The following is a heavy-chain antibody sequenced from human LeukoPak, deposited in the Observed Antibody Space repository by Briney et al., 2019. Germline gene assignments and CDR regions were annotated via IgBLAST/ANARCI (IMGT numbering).Heavy chain of an antibody. CDR3: ARGYCTNAVCSLGPTQA. CDR2: IYSDGTI. Sequence: SETLSLTCTVSGGSISRYYWSWIRQPAGKGLEWIGRIYSDGTITYNPSLQSRLTMSIDTSKNQFSLKLSFVTAADTAVYYCARGYCTNAVCSLGPTQAWGQGALVTVSS. D-gene: IGHD2-8*01. CDR1: GGSISRYY. J-gene: IGHJ4*02. V-gene: IGHV4-4*07.